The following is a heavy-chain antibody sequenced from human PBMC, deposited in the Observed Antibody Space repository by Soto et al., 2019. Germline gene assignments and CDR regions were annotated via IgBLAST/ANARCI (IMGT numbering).Heavy chain of an antibody. Sequence: GGSLRLSCAASGFTFSSYAMSWVRQAPGKGLEWVSAISGSGGSTYYADSVKGRFTISRDNSKNTLYLQMNSLRAEDTAVYYCAKASRGSSGLQPFDYWGQGTLVTVSS. CDR3: AKASRGSSGLQPFDY. CDR2: ISGSGGST. D-gene: IGHD6-19*01. V-gene: IGHV3-23*01. J-gene: IGHJ4*02. CDR1: GFTFSSYA.